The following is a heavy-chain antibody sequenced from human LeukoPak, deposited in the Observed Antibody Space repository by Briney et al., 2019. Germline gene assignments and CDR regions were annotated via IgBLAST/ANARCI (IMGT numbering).Heavy chain of an antibody. J-gene: IGHJ5*02. V-gene: IGHV4-59*01. CDR2: IYYSGST. D-gene: IGHD1-1*01. CDR1: GGSISTFY. Sequence: PSETLSLTCTVSGGSISTFYWSWIRQPPGKGLEWNGYIYYSGSTKYNPSLKSRVTISVDPSKNQFSLKLRSVTAADTAAYYCARAGFLDPFDPWGRGTLVTVSS. CDR3: ARAGFLDPFDP.